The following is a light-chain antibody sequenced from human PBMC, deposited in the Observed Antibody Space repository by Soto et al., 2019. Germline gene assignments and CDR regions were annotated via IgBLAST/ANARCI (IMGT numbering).Light chain of an antibody. Sequence: EIVLTQSPGTLSLSPGERATLSCRASQSVSTYLAWYQQRPGQAPRLLIYDASNRATGIPARFSGSGSGTDSTLTISSLEPEDFAVYYCQQRSNWPALTFGGGTKVDIK. CDR3: QQRSNWPALT. CDR1: QSVSTY. J-gene: IGKJ4*01. V-gene: IGKV3-11*01. CDR2: DAS.